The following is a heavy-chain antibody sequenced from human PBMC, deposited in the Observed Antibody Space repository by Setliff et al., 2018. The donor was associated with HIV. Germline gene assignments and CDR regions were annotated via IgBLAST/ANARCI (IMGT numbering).Heavy chain of an antibody. J-gene: IGHJ3*02. CDR1: GGSFSGYY. D-gene: IGHD4-17*01. V-gene: IGHV4-34*01. Sequence: SETLSLTCAVYGGSFSGYYWSWIRQPPGKGLECIGEINHSGSTNHNPSLKSRVTISVDTSKNQFSLKLGSVTAADTAVYYCARERTLMTTVTTGDAFDIWGQGTMVTVSS. CDR2: INHSGST. CDR3: ARERTLMTTVTTGDAFDI.